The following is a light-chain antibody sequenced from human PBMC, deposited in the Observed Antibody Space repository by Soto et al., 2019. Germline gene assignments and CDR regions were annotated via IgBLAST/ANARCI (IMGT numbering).Light chain of an antibody. CDR2: EVN. Sequence: QSALTQPASVSGSPGQSITISCTGTNSDIGAYKYVSWYQHHQGKAPKLVIYEVNNRPSGTSNRFSGSKSGNTASLTISGLQTEDEPDYYCNSFAGSNTWVFGGGTKLTVL. CDR1: NSDIGAYKY. CDR3: NSFAGSNTWV. J-gene: IGLJ3*02. V-gene: IGLV2-14*01.